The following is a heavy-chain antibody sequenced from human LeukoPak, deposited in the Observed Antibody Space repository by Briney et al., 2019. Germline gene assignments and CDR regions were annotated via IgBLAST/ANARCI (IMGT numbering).Heavy chain of an antibody. D-gene: IGHD3-10*01. V-gene: IGHV1-8*01. CDR1: GYTFTSYG. CDR2: MNPNSGNT. J-gene: IGHJ4*02. CDR3: ARARGGSGSYYIDY. Sequence: ASVKVSCKASGYTFTSYGINWVRQATGQGLEWMGWMNPNSGNTGYAQKFQGRVTMTSNTSISTAYMELSSLRSEDTAVYYCARARGGSGSYYIDYWGQGTLVTVSS.